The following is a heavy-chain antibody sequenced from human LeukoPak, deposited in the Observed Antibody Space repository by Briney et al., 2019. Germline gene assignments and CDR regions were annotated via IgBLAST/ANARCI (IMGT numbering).Heavy chain of an antibody. CDR1: GFTFDDYA. CDR3: AKGGTVTLYNWFDP. D-gene: IGHD4-17*01. V-gene: IGHV3-9*01. Sequence: GGSLRLSCAASGFTFDDYAMHWVRQAPGKGLEWVSGISWNSGSIGYADSVKGRFTISRDNAKNSLYLQMNSLRAEDTALYYCAKGGTVTLYNWFDPWGQGTLVTVSS. CDR2: ISWNSGSI. J-gene: IGHJ5*02.